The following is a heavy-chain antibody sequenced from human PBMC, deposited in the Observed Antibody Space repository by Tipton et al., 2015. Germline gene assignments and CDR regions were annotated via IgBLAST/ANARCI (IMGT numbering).Heavy chain of an antibody. CDR1: GGSVSTSNYY. V-gene: IGHV4-39*07. CDR2: ISHSGNT. J-gene: IGHJ4*02. D-gene: IGHD3-9*01. CDR3: ACQDYDSLTRDYQTVDY. Sequence: TLSLTCTVSGGSVSTSNYYWGWIRQSPGKGLEWIGYISHSGNTYYNPSLKSRVTMSRDTSKNQFSLKLTSVTAADTAVYYCACQDYDSLTRDYQTVDYWGQGTLVTVSS.